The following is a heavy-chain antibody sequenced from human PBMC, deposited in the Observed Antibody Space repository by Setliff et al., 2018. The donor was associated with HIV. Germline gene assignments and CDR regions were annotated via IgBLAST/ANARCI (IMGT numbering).Heavy chain of an antibody. CDR2: IYTSGST. Sequence: PSETLSLTWTVSGGSISSGSYYWSWIRQPAGKGLEWIGRIYTSGSTNYNPSLKSRVTISVDTSKNQFSLKLSSVTAADTAVYYCARGQQSSRLYYYGMDVWGQGTTVTVSS. J-gene: IGHJ6*02. D-gene: IGHD6-13*01. CDR1: GGSISSGSYY. V-gene: IGHV4-61*02. CDR3: ARGQQSSRLYYYGMDV.